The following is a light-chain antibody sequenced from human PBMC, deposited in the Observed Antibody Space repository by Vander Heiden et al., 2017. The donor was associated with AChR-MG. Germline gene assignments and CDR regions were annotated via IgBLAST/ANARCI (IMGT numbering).Light chain of an antibody. J-gene: IGLJ1*01. Sequence: QSALTQPASVSGSPGQSITISCTGTSSDAGNYDLVSWYQQHTGKAPKLMIYEVSKRPSGISNRFSGSKSGNTASLTISGLQAEDEADYYGCSAAASSSSVFGSGTKVTV. CDR3: CSAAASSSSV. CDR1: SSDAGNYDL. CDR2: EVS. V-gene: IGLV2-23*02.